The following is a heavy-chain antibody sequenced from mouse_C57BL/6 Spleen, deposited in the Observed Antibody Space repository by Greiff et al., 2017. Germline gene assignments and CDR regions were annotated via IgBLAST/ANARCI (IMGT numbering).Heavy chain of an antibody. CDR2: IHPNSGST. V-gene: IGHV1-64*01. J-gene: IGHJ1*03. CDR1: GYTFTSYW. Sequence: QVQLQQPGAELVKPGASVKLSCKASGYTFTSYWMHWVKQRPGQGLEWIGMIHPNSGSTNYNEKFKSKATLTVDKSSSTAYMQHSSLTSEDSAVYDGEIGPYYYGSSYRYFDVWGTGTTVTVSS. D-gene: IGHD1-1*01. CDR3: EIGPYYYGSSYRYFDV.